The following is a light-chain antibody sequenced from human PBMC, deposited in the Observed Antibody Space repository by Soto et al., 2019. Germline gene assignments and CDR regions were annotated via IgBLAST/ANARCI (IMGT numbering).Light chain of an antibody. CDR3: QQYKSYPWT. CDR1: QSISSW. CDR2: DAS. Sequence: DIQMTQSPSPLSASVSDRVTITRRASQSISSWLAWYQQKPGKAPQALIYDASSLKSGVPSRFSGGGSGTEFTLTINSLQPDDSATYYCQQYKSYPWTFGQGTQVDIK. J-gene: IGKJ1*01. V-gene: IGKV1-5*01.